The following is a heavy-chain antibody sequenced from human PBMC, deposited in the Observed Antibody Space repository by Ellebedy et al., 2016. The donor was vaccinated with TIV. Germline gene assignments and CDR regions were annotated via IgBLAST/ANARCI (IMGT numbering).Heavy chain of an antibody. Sequence: GESLKISXAASGFAFSGYGMNWVRQAPGKGLEWISYISTSRSNIYYADSMKGRFTISRDNAKDSLYLDMSSLRDEDTAVYYCARRPAVLGPAGYGMDMWGHGTTVTVSS. D-gene: IGHD2-2*01. CDR3: ARRPAVLGPAGYGMDM. CDR2: ISTSRSNI. V-gene: IGHV3-48*02. CDR1: GFAFSGYG. J-gene: IGHJ6*02.